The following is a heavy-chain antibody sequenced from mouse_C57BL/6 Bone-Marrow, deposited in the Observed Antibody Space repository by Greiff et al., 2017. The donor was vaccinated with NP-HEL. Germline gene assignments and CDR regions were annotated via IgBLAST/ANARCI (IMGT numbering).Heavy chain of an antibody. D-gene: IGHD1-1*01. V-gene: IGHV5-12*01. CDR3: ARPTTVVAMYFDV. CDR2: ISNGGGST. Sequence: EVQVVESGGGLVQPGGSLKLSCAASGFTFSDYYMYWVRQTPEKRLEWVAYISNGGGSTYYPDTVKGRFTISRDNAKNTLYLQMSRLKSEDTAMYYCARPTTVVAMYFDVWGTGTTVTVSS. J-gene: IGHJ1*03. CDR1: GFTFSDYY.